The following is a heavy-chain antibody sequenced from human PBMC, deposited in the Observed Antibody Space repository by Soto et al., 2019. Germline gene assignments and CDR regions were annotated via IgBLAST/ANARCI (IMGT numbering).Heavy chain of an antibody. CDR1: GFSLSTSGVG. CDR3: AHAHVIRYFDEAFDI. D-gene: IGHD3-9*01. J-gene: IGHJ3*02. V-gene: IGHV2-5*02. CDR2: IYWDDDK. Sequence: QITLKESGPTLVKPTQTLTLTCTFSGFSLSTSGVGVGWIRQPPGKALEWLALIYWDDDKRYSPSLKSRLTITKATSKNQVVLTMTNMDPVDTATYYCAHAHVIRYFDEAFDIWGQGTMVTVSS.